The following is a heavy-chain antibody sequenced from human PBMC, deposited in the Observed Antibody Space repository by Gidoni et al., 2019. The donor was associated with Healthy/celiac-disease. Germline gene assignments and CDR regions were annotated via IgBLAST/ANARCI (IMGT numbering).Heavy chain of an antibody. D-gene: IGHD6-6*01. CDR3: ARDGGIAAHQGAFDI. V-gene: IGHV3-20*01. Sequence: EVQLVGSGEGVVRTGVYLSLSCADSGSTLEDYGLSWVRQAPGKGLEWCSCINWNGGSTGYADSVKGRFTISRDNAKNSLYLQMNSLRAEDTALYHCARDGGIAAHQGAFDIWGQGTMVTVSS. CDR2: INWNGGST. CDR1: GSTLEDYG. J-gene: IGHJ3*02.